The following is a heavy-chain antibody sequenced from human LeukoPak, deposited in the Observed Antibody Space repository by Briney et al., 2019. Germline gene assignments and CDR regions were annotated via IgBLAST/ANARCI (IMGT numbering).Heavy chain of an antibody. CDR3: ARRSYLDY. CDR2: ISAYNGHT. J-gene: IGHJ4*02. CDR1: GYTFSSCG. Sequence: GASVKVSCKASGYTFSSCGISWVRQAPGQGLEWMGWISAYNGHTNYAQNLQGRVTMTTDTSTRTAYMELRSLRSDDTAVYYCARRSYLDYWGQGTLVTVSS. V-gene: IGHV1-18*01. D-gene: IGHD3-10*01.